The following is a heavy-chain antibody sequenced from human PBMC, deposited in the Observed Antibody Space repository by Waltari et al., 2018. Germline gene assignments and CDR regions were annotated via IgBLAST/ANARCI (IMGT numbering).Heavy chain of an antibody. D-gene: IGHD6-13*01. CDR2: IYSGGST. Sequence: EVQLVESGGGLIQPGGSLRLSCAASGFTVSSNYMSWVRQAPGKGLEWVSVIYSGGSTYYADSWKGRFTISRDNSKNTLYLQMNSLRAEDTAVYYCARAPGTVDYSSSWYPPYYYYGMDVWGQGTTVTVSS. V-gene: IGHV3-53*01. J-gene: IGHJ6*02. CDR1: GFTVSSNY. CDR3: ARAPGTVDYSSSWYPPYYYYGMDV.